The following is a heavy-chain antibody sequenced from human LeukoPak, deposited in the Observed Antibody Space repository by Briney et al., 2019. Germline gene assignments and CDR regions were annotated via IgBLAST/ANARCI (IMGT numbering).Heavy chain of an antibody. D-gene: IGHD6-13*01. Sequence: SETLSLTCAVYGGSFSGYYRSWIRQPPGKGLEWIGEINHSGSTNYNPSLKSRVTISVDTSKNQFSLKLSSVTAADTAVYYCARHPGITAAGTGFDIWGQGTMVTVSS. J-gene: IGHJ3*02. V-gene: IGHV4-34*01. CDR2: INHSGST. CDR1: GGSFSGYY. CDR3: ARHPGITAAGTGFDI.